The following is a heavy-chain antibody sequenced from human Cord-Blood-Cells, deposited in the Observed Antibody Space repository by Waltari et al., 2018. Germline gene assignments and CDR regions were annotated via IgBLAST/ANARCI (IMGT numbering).Heavy chain of an antibody. CDR3: ASDGY. Sequence: QVQLXXXGPXXXKHRXXVKXXXKXAXXTXTGYYIHWVRQAPGQGREWMGWINPNSGDTNYAQKFQGRVTMTRDTSISTAYMELSRLRSDDTAVYYCASDGYWGQGTLVTVSS. V-gene: IGHV1-2*02. CDR2: INPNSGDT. J-gene: IGHJ4*02. CDR1: XXTXTGYY.